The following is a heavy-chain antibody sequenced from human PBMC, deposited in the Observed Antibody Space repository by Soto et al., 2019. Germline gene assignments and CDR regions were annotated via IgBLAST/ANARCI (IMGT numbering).Heavy chain of an antibody. V-gene: IGHV1-46*01. Sequence: AAVKVSCKTSGYSFTSYYMLCGRQAPGQEREWMGIVNPSGGSTSYAQKFQSRVTMTRDTSTSTVYMELSSLRSEDTAVYYCARDAHYYDFWSGYSWFDPWGQGTLVTVSS. CDR3: ARDAHYYDFWSGYSWFDP. CDR1: GYSFTSYY. D-gene: IGHD3-3*01. J-gene: IGHJ5*02. CDR2: VNPSGGST.